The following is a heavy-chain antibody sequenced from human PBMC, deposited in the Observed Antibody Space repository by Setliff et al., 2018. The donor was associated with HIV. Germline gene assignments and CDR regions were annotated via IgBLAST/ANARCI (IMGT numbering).Heavy chain of an antibody. J-gene: IGHJ3*02. CDR1: GVSTSSSHYY. CDR2: IYYSGST. CDR3: ARHMGRAYYDYAGGSYRRGDAFDI. V-gene: IGHV4-39*01. D-gene: IGHD3-16*02. Sequence: SETLSLTCTVSGVSTSSSHYYWGWIRQPPGKGLEWIGYIYYSGSTYYNPSLKSRVTISVDTSKNQFSLKLSSVTAADTAVYYCARHMGRAYYDYAGGSYRRGDAFDIWGLGTMVTVSS.